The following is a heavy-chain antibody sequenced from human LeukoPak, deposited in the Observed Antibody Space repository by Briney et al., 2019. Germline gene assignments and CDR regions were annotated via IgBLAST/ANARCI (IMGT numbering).Heavy chain of an antibody. V-gene: IGHV4-59*01. CDR2: IYYSGST. Sequence: PSETLSLTRTVSGGSISSYYWSWIRQPPGKGLEWIGYIYYSGSTNYNPALKSRVTISVDTSKNQFSLKLSSVTAADTAVYYCASGEMATITSIDYWGQGTLVTVSS. J-gene: IGHJ4*02. CDR3: ASGEMATITSIDY. CDR1: GGSISSYY. D-gene: IGHD5-24*01.